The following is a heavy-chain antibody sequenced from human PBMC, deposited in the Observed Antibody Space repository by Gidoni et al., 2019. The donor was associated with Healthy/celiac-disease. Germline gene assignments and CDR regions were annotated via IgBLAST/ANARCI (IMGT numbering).Heavy chain of an antibody. CDR1: GGSFSGYY. V-gene: IGHV4-34*01. Sequence: QVHLQHCGAVLLNPSETLSLPCPAYGGSFSGYYWSWIRQPPGKGLEWIGEINHSGRTNYNPYLKSRVTISVDTSKNQFSLKLSSVTAADTAVYYCARVFAGTICGVDDIWGQGTMVTVSS. J-gene: IGHJ3*02. D-gene: IGHD3-3*01. CDR3: ARVFAGTICGVDDI. CDR2: INHSGRT.